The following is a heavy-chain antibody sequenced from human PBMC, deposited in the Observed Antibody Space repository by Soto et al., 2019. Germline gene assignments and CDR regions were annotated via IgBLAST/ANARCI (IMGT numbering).Heavy chain of an antibody. CDR1: GGTFSSYS. Sequence: QVQLVQSGAEVKKPGSSVKVSCKASGGTFSSYSINWVRQAPGQGLEWMGEIIRIFGTANYAQKFQVRVTITADESTSTAYMELSSLRSEDTAVYYCARDGGRHSGGIDYWGQGTLVTVSS. J-gene: IGHJ4*02. D-gene: IGHD1-26*01. V-gene: IGHV1-69*01. CDR2: IIRIFGTA. CDR3: ARDGGRHSGGIDY.